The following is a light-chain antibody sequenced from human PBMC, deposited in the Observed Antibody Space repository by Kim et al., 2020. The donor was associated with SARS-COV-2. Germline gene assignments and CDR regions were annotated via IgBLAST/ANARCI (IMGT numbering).Light chain of an antibody. CDR2: RNN. V-gene: IGLV1-47*01. CDR3: AACDDSLSGWV. CDR1: LPKIVSNY. Sequence: GQSVTVSCSENLPKIVSNYVYWCDEHPGTAPKSLSFRNNRRPGRVPDRFSGSKSGTSASLAIGGLRSEDEADNFCAACDDSLSGWVFGGGTQLTVL. J-gene: IGLJ3*02.